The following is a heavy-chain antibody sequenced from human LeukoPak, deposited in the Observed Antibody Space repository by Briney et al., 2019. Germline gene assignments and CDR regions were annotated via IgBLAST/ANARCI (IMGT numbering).Heavy chain of an antibody. CDR1: GFTFRSYY. J-gene: IGHJ5*02. CDR2: ISGDGSGT. D-gene: IGHD3-16*01. CDR3: ARTRTLPIAGGFDT. V-gene: IGHV3-74*01. Sequence: GGSLRLSCAASGFTFRSYYMHWVRQAPGKGLVWVSRISGDGSGTTYADSVKGRFTISRENAKNTLYLQMNSLRAEDTAVYYCARTRTLPIAGGFDTWGQGSLVTVSS.